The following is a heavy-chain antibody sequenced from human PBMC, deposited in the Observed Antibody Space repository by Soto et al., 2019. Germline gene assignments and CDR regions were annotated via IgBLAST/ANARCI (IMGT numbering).Heavy chain of an antibody. V-gene: IGHV3-23*01. Sequence: GGSLRLSCATSGFTFSSFAMRWVRQAPGKGLEWVSAISGTGGGTYYTDSVKGRFTISRDNSKNTLYLQMSSLRAEDTALYYCAKVIEDITSPVIFVVEYYFEYWGQGPLVTVSS. CDR3: AKVIEDITSPVIFVVEYYFEY. CDR1: GFTFSSFA. J-gene: IGHJ4*02. D-gene: IGHD2-15*01. CDR2: ISGTGGGT.